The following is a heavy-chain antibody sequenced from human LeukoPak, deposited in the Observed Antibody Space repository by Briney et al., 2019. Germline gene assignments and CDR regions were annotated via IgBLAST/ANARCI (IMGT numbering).Heavy chain of an antibody. CDR3: TRAVGLGPGAHFDQ. D-gene: IGHD1-26*01. J-gene: IGHJ4*02. V-gene: IGHV3-11*01. Sequence: GGSLRLSCAASGFSFSRYYMSWARQTPGKALEWISYIPTSGISVQYAGSVRGRFTASRDDAKNSLHLQMDSLRVEDTAVYYCTRAVGLGPGAHFDQWGQGALVIVSS. CDR2: IPTSGISV. CDR1: GFSFSRYY.